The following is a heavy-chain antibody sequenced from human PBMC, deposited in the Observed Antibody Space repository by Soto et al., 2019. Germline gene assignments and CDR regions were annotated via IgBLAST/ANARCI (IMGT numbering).Heavy chain of an antibody. CDR1: GFTFSSFE. V-gene: IGHV3-48*03. Sequence: EEQLEESGGGLVQPGGSLRLSCAASGFTFSSFEMNWVRQGPGKGLEWVSYTSSSGATIYYADSVKGRFTISRDNAKNTLYLQMNSLRVEDTAVYYCARVGVGSLDAFDIWGQWTMVTVSS. CDR2: TSSSGATI. D-gene: IGHD1-26*01. J-gene: IGHJ3*02. CDR3: ARVGVGSLDAFDI.